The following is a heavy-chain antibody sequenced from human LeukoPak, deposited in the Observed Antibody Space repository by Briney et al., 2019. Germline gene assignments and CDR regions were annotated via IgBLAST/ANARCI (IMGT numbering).Heavy chain of an antibody. Sequence: GGSLRLSCAASGFTFSNYGMHWVRQAPGKGLEWVAVIYYDGSNKYYADSVKGRFTISRDNSKNTLYLQMNSLRAEDTAVYYCARGSSRAASKRFGMDVWGQGTAVTVSS. CDR2: IYYDGSNK. J-gene: IGHJ6*02. CDR3: ARGSSRAASKRFGMDV. CDR1: GFTFSNYG. D-gene: IGHD6-6*01. V-gene: IGHV3-33*01.